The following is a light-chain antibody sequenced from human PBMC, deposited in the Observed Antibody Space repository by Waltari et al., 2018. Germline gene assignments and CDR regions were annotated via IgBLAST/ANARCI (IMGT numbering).Light chain of an antibody. Sequence: QSALTQPASVSGSPGQSITISCTGTSREVGSYNLVSWYQQHPGKAPKLMCYEVSKRPSGVSNRFSGSKSGNTASLTISGLQAEDEADYYCCSYAGSSTHVVFGGGTKLTVL. CDR2: EVS. J-gene: IGLJ2*01. V-gene: IGLV2-23*02. CDR3: CSYAGSSTHVV. CDR1: SREVGSYNL.